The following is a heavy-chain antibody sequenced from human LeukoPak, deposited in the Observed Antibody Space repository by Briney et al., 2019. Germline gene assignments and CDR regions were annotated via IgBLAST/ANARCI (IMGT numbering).Heavy chain of an antibody. D-gene: IGHD6-6*01. CDR1: GLTFTRYA. J-gene: IGHJ4*02. CDR2: ISGSGDTT. CDR3: AKDRWVSSSSSFDC. V-gene: IGHV3-23*01. Sequence: GGSLRLSCAASGLTFTRYAMSWVRQAPGKGLEWVSAISGSGDTTYYADSVKGRFTISRDNSKNTLYLQMNSLRAEDTAVYHCAKDRWVSSSSSFDCWGQGTLVTVPS.